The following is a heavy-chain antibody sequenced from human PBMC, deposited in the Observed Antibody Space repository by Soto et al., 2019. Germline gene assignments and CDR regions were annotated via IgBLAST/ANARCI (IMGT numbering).Heavy chain of an antibody. CDR3: ARDQGDGSRWDY. CDR1: GFTFTSYA. D-gene: IGHD2-21*02. J-gene: IGHJ4*02. Sequence: QVQLVESGGGVVQPGRSLRLSCAASGFTFTSYAMHWVRQAPGKGLEWVAVISYDGSNKCYADSVKGRFTISRDNSKNTLYLQMNSLRAEDTAVYYCARDQGDGSRWDYWGQGTLVTVSS. V-gene: IGHV3-30-3*01. CDR2: ISYDGSNK.